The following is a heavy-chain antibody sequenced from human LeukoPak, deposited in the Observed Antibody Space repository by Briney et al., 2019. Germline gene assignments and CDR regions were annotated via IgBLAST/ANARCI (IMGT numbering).Heavy chain of an antibody. Sequence: GGSLRLSCAASGFTFSSYSMNWVRQAPGKGLEWVSSISSSSSSYIYYADSVKGRFTISRDNAKNSLYLQMNSLRAEDTAVYYCARREVVPAAFNYYYYYGMDVWGKGTTVTVSS. CDR3: ARREVVPAAFNYYYYYGMDV. J-gene: IGHJ6*04. CDR1: GFTFSSYS. D-gene: IGHD2-2*01. V-gene: IGHV3-21*01. CDR2: ISSSSSSYI.